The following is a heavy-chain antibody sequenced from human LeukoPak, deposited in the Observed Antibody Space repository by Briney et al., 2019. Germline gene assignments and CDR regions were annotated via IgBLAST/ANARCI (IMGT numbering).Heavy chain of an antibody. J-gene: IGHJ5*02. CDR3: ASHMEWLSYYNWFDP. CDR1: GGSFSDYY. Sequence: SETLSLTCAVNGGSFSDYYWSWIRQPPGKGLEWIGEINHSGSSNYNPSLKSRVTISVDTSKNQFSLKLNSVTAADTAVYYCASHMEWLSYYNWFDPWGQGTLVTVSS. V-gene: IGHV4-34*01. D-gene: IGHD3-3*01. CDR2: INHSGSS.